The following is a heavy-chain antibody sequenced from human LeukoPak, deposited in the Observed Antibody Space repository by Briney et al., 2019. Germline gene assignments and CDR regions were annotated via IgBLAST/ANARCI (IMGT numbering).Heavy chain of an antibody. J-gene: IGHJ4*02. D-gene: IGHD4-17*01. CDR1: GFTFSSYW. CDR3: ARSDYGDYVGY. CDR2: IKQDGSEK. Sequence: GGSLRLSCAASGFTFSSYWTSWVRQAPGKGLEWVANIKQDGSEKYYVDSVKGRFTISRDNAKNSLYLQMNSLRAEDTAVYYCARSDYGDYVGYWGQGTLVTVSS. V-gene: IGHV3-7*01.